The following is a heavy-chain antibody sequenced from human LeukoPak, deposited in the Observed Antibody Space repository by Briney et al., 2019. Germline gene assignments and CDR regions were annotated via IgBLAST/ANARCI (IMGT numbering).Heavy chain of an antibody. Sequence: GGSLRLSCAASGFAFSSSNLNWFRQAPGKGLEWVSSITSDSYIYYADSLKGRFSISSDNAKNSLYLQMISLRAEDTAVYYCARADYGDYGVDYWGQGTLVTVSS. CDR1: GFAFSSSN. V-gene: IGHV3-21*01. D-gene: IGHD4-17*01. J-gene: IGHJ4*02. CDR2: ITSDSYI. CDR3: ARADYGDYGVDY.